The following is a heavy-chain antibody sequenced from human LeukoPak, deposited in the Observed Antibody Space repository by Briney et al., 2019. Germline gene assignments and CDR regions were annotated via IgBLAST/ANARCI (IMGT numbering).Heavy chain of an antibody. D-gene: IGHD6-19*01. V-gene: IGHV4-59*01. Sequence: PSETLSLTCTVSGGSISSYYWSWIRQPPGKGLEWIGYIYYSGSTNYNPSLKSRVTISVDTSKNQFSLKLSSVTAADTAVYYCARDSDSSGWSRGFDYWGQGTLATVSS. CDR3: ARDSDSSGWSRGFDY. CDR1: GGSISSYY. J-gene: IGHJ4*02. CDR2: IYYSGST.